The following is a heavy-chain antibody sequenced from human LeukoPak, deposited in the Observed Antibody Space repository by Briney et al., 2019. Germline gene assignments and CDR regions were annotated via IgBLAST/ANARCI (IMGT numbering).Heavy chain of an antibody. J-gene: IGHJ6*02. V-gene: IGHV4-34*01. Sequence: PSETLSLTCAVYGGSFSGYFWSWIRQPPGKGLEWIGEINHSGSTDYNPSLKSRATISVDTSKNQFSLKLSSVTAADTAVYYCARGPIKVQLERRDYYGMDVWGQGTTVTVSS. CDR3: ARGPIKVQLERRDYYGMDV. CDR2: INHSGST. CDR1: GGSFSGYF. D-gene: IGHD1-1*01.